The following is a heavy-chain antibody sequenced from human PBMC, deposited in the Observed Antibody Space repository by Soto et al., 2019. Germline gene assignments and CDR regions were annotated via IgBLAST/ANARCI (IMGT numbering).Heavy chain of an antibody. Sequence: QAQLMQSGAEVKKPVSSVKVSCKASGGTFSGYAINWVRQAPGQGLEWMGGIIPLLGITDYGQKFQGRITIAADESTGTAYMDLRGLRSEDTAVYYCARDPRSITGSTSSEDFQHWGQGTLVSVSS. D-gene: IGHD1-20*01. V-gene: IGHV1-69*01. CDR1: GGTFSGYA. CDR3: ARDPRSITGSTSSEDFQH. CDR2: IIPLLGIT. J-gene: IGHJ1*01.